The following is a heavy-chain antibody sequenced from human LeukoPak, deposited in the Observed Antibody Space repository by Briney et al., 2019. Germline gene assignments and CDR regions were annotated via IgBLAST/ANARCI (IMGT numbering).Heavy chain of an antibody. CDR3: ARDGDDILTGFYDY. Sequence: PWGSLRLSCAASGFTFSSYGMHWVRQAPGKGLEWVAVIWYDSSNIYYGDSVKGRFTISRDNSKNTLFLQMNSLRAEDTAVYYCARDGDDILTGFYDYWGQGTLVTVSS. CDR2: IWYDSSNI. D-gene: IGHD3-9*01. J-gene: IGHJ4*02. V-gene: IGHV3-33*08. CDR1: GFTFSSYG.